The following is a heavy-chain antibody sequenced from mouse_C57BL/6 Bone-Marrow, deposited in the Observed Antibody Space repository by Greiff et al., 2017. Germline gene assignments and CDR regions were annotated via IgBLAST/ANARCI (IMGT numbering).Heavy chain of an antibody. CDR3: ARVYYSTWYFEV. D-gene: IGHD2-5*01. CDR1: GYTFTSYW. J-gene: IGHJ1*03. CDR2: IYPSDSET. V-gene: IGHV1-61*01. Sequence: QVQLQQPGAELVRPGSSVKLSCKASGYTFTSYWMDWVKQRPGQGLEWIGNIYPSDSETHYNQKFKDKATLTVDKSSSTAYMQLSSLTSEDSAVYYCARVYYSTWYFEVWGTGTTVTVSS.